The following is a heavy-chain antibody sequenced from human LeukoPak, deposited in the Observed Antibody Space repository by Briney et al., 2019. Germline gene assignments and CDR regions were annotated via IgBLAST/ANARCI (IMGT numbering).Heavy chain of an antibody. CDR1: GYTFTSYG. V-gene: IGHV1-18*01. J-gene: IGHJ6*03. D-gene: IGHD1-7*01. CDR3: ARQLELRVYYYYYYYMDV. Sequence: ASVKVSCKASGYTFTSYGISWVRQAPGQGLEWMGWISAYNGNTNYAQKLQGRVTMTTDTSTSTAYMELRSLRSDDTAVYYCARQLELRVYYYYYYYMDVWGKGTTVTASS. CDR2: ISAYNGNT.